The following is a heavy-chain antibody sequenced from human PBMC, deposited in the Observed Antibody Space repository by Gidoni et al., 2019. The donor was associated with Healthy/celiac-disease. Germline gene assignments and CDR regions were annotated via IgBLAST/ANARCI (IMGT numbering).Heavy chain of an antibody. V-gene: IGHV1-69*02. CDR3: ARASEIGGSWYRGGLFDY. J-gene: IGHJ4*02. CDR1: GGTFSSYT. Sequence: QVQLVQSGAEVKKPGSSVKVSCKASGGTFSSYTISWVRQAPGQGLEWMGRIIPILGIATYAQKFQGRVTITADKSTSTAYMALSSLRSEDTAVYYCARASEIGGSWYRGGLFDYWGQGTLVTVSS. CDR2: IIPILGIA. D-gene: IGHD6-13*01.